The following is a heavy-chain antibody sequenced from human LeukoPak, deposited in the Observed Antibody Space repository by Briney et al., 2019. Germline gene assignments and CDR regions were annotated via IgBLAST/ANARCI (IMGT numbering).Heavy chain of an antibody. CDR3: ARDNQLATVYYYYYYMDV. D-gene: IGHD2-2*01. CDR1: GGSISSYY. J-gene: IGHJ6*03. Sequence: SETLSLTCTVSGGSISSYYWSWIRQPAGKGLEWIGRIYTSGSTNYNPSLKSRVTMSVDTSENQFSLKLSSVTAADTAVYYCARDNQLATVYYYYYYMDVWGKGTTVTVSS. V-gene: IGHV4-4*07. CDR2: IYTSGST.